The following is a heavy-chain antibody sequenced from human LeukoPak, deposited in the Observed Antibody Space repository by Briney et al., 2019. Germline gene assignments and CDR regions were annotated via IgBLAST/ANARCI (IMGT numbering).Heavy chain of an antibody. CDR2: IYYSGST. CDR1: GYSISSGYY. J-gene: IGHJ4*02. CDR3: ARLDYYGSGSYP. V-gene: IGHV4-59*08. D-gene: IGHD3-10*01. Sequence: SETLSLTCTVSGYSISSGYYWGWIRQPPGKGLEWIGYIYYSGSTNYNPSLKSRVTISVDTSKNQFSLKLSSVTAADTAVYYCARLDYYGSGSYPWGQGTLVTVSS.